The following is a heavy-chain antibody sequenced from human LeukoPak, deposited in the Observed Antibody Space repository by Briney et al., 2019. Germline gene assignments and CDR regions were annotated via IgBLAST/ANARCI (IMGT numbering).Heavy chain of an antibody. CDR2: IKSKTDGGTT. CDR3: TTESPHSDY. V-gene: IGHV3-15*01. Sequence: GGSLRLSCTASGFTFSNAYMSWVRQAPGKGLEWVGRIKSKTDGGTTDYVAPVKGRFTISRDDSKDTLYLQMNSLKTEDTAVYYCTTESPHSDYWGQGTLVTVSS. CDR1: GFTFSNAY. J-gene: IGHJ4*02.